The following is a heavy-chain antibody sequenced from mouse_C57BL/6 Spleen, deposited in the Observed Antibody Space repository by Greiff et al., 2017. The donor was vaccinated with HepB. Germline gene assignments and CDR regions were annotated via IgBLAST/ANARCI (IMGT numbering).Heavy chain of an antibody. Sequence: QVLLQQPGAELVKPGASVKMSCKASGYTFTSYWITWVKQRPGQGLEWIGDIYPGSGSTNYNEKFKSKATLTVDTSSSTAYMQLSSLTSEDSAVYYCARSDYYGSSYVPMDYWGQGTSVTVSS. J-gene: IGHJ4*01. CDR3: ARSDYYGSSYVPMDY. V-gene: IGHV1-55*01. D-gene: IGHD1-1*01. CDR2: IYPGSGST. CDR1: GYTFTSYW.